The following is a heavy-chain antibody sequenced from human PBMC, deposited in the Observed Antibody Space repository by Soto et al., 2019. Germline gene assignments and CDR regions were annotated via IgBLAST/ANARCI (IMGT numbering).Heavy chain of an antibody. J-gene: IGHJ4*02. V-gene: IGHV1-2*04. Sequence: GASVKVSCKASGYTFTGYYMHWVRQAPGQGLEWMGWINPNSGGTNYAQKFQGWVTMTRDTSISTAYMELSSVTAADTAVYYCARGSVVAATLFDYWGQGTLVTVSS. CDR1: GYTFTGYY. CDR3: ARGSVVAATLFDY. CDR2: INPNSGGT. D-gene: IGHD2-15*01.